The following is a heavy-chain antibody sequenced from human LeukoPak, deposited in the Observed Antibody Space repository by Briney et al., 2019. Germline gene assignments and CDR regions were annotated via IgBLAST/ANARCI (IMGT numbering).Heavy chain of an antibody. CDR3: ARGGAARPDY. J-gene: IGHJ4*02. D-gene: IGHD6-6*01. V-gene: IGHV3-48*04. CDR2: ISSLSGTI. Sequence: GGSLRLSCAASGFTFSSYSMNWVRQAPGEGLEWVSYISSLSGTIYYADSVKGRFTISRDNVKNSLYLQINSLRVEDTSVYYCARGGAARPDYWGQGTLVTVSS. CDR1: GFTFSSYS.